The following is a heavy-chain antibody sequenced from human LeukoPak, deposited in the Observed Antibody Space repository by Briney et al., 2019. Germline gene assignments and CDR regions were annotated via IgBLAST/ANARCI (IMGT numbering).Heavy chain of an antibody. CDR2: IIPIFGTA. Sequence: VASVKVSCKASGYTFTSYDINWVRQAPGQGLEWMGGIIPIFGTANYAQKFQGRVTITADESTSTAYMELSSLRSEDTAVYYCAVSSGYYHDAFDIWGQGTMVTVSS. D-gene: IGHD3-22*01. CDR3: AVSSGYYHDAFDI. V-gene: IGHV1-69*13. J-gene: IGHJ3*02. CDR1: GYTFTSYD.